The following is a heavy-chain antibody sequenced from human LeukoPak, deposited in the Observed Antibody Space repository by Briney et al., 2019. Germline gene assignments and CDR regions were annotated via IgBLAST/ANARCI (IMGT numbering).Heavy chain of an antibody. CDR1: GFTFSSYS. Sequence: GGSLRLSCAASGFTFSSYSMNWVRQAPGKGLEWVSSISSSSSYIYYADSVKGRFTISRDNAKNSLYLQMNSLRAEVTAVYYCARVLRIYSSGWYSLGYWGQGTLVTVSS. CDR2: ISSSSSYI. CDR3: ARVLRIYSSGWYSLGY. V-gene: IGHV3-21*01. J-gene: IGHJ4*02. D-gene: IGHD6-19*01.